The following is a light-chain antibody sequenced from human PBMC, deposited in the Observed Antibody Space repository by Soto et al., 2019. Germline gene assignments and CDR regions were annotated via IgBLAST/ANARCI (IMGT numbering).Light chain of an antibody. V-gene: IGKV1-5*03. J-gene: IGKJ1*01. CDR3: QQYDSYWT. CDR1: QSISTW. CDR2: KAS. Sequence: DIQMTQSPSTLSASVGDRVTITCRARQSISTWLAWYQQKPGKAPKLLIYKASSLESGVPSRFSASGSGTEFTLTISSLQPDDFATYYGQQYDSYWTFGQGTKVEIK.